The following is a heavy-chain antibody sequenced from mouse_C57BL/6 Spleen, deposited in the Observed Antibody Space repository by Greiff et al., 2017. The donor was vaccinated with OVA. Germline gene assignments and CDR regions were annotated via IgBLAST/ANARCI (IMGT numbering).Heavy chain of an antibody. D-gene: IGHD1-1*01. Sequence: EVQLQQSGPVLVKPGASVKMSCKASGYTFTDYYMNWVKQSHGKSLEWIGVINPYNGGTSYNQKFKGKATLTVDKSSSTAYMELNSLTSEDSAVYYCARSKPNLLLRSFDYWGQGTTLTVSS. V-gene: IGHV1-19*01. CDR3: ARSKPNLLLRSFDY. CDR2: INPYNGGT. J-gene: IGHJ2*01. CDR1: GYTFTDYY.